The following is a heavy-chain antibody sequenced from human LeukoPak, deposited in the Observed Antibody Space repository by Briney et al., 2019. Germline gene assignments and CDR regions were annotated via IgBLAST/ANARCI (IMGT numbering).Heavy chain of an antibody. Sequence: GGSLRLSCAASGFTFSSYGMSWVRQAPGKGLEWVSAISGSGGSTYYADSVKGRFTISRDNSKNTLYLQMNSLRAEDTAVYYCAKVRILRLGESSRDYWGQGTLVTVSS. CDR2: ISGSGGST. V-gene: IGHV3-23*01. J-gene: IGHJ4*02. CDR3: AKVRILRLGESSRDY. CDR1: GFTFSSYG. D-gene: IGHD3-16*01.